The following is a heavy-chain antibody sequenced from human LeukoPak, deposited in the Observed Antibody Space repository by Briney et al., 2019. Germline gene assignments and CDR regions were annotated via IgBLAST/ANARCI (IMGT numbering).Heavy chain of an antibody. D-gene: IGHD2-2*01. CDR2: INPNSGGT. Sequence: ASVKVSCKASGYTFTSYDFNWVRQATGQRPEWMGRINPNSGGTNYAQKFQGRVTMTRDTSISTAYMELSRLRSDDTAVYYCARISQYCSSTSCYDYWGQGTLVTVSS. CDR3: ARISQYCSSTSCYDY. V-gene: IGHV1-2*06. CDR1: GYTFTSYD. J-gene: IGHJ4*02.